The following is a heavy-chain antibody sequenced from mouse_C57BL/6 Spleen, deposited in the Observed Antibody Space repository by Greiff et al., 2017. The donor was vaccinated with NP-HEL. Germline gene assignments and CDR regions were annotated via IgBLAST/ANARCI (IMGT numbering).Heavy chain of an antibody. CDR1: GFTFSDYY. V-gene: IGHV5-12*01. Sequence: EVQRVESGGGLVQPGGSLKLSCAASGFTFSDYYMYWVRQTPEKRLEWVAYISNGGGSTYYPDTVKGRFTISRDNAKNTRYLQMSRLKSEDTAMYYCARHYYYGSSWNAMDYWGQGTSVTVSS. CDR2: ISNGGGST. D-gene: IGHD1-1*01. CDR3: ARHYYYGSSWNAMDY. J-gene: IGHJ4*01.